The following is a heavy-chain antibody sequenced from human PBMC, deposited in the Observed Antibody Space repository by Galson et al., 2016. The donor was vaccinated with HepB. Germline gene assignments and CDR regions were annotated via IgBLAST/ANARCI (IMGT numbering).Heavy chain of an antibody. Sequence: SETLSLTCTVSGGSINSSPYSWAWIRQPPGKGLEWIGTISYNGRTYNSPSLQSRVTISVATSMNQFSLKLTSLTAADTALYYCARRHGIVPTIAYFDYWGQGTLVTVSS. D-gene: IGHD5-12*01. CDR2: ISYNGRT. V-gene: IGHV4-39*01. CDR1: GGSINSSPYS. CDR3: ARRHGIVPTIAYFDY. J-gene: IGHJ4*02.